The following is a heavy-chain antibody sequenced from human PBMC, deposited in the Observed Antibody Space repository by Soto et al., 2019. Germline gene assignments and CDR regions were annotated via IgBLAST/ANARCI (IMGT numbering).Heavy chain of an antibody. CDR1: DGSISSYY. CDR3: ARRDSSSWYLNY. V-gene: IGHV4-59*08. J-gene: IGHJ4*02. CDR2: IYYSGST. D-gene: IGHD6-13*01. Sequence: QVQLQESGPGLVKPSETLSLTCTVSDGSISSYYWSWIRQSPGKGLEWIGYIYYSGSTNYNPSLKRRVTISVDTSKNQFSLKLSSVTAADTAVYYCARRDSSSWYLNYWGQGTLVTVSS.